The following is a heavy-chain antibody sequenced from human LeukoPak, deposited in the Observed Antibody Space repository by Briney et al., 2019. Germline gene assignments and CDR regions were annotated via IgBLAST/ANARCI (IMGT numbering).Heavy chain of an antibody. CDR1: GFTFSSYS. CDR3: ARAATVTIVVFAHDY. D-gene: IGHD4-17*01. V-gene: IGHV3-21*01. CDR2: ISSSSSYI. Sequence: PGGSLRLSCAASGFTFSSYSMNWVRQAPGKGLEWVSSISSSSSYIYYADSVKGRFTISRDNAKNSLYLQMNSLRAEDTAVYYCARAATVTIVVFAHDYWGQGTLVTVSS. J-gene: IGHJ4*02.